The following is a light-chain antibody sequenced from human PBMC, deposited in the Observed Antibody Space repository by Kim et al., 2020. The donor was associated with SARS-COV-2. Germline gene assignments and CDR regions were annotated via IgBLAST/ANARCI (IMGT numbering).Light chain of an antibody. J-gene: IGKJ5*01. CDR3: QQRVNWIT. CDR1: QSVSSF. Sequence: PLSPGERATLSCRASQSVSSFLAWYQHKPGQAPRLLIYDASRRATGIPARFSGSGSGTDFTLTISRLEPADFAVYYCQQRVNWITFGQGTRLEIK. CDR2: DAS. V-gene: IGKV3-11*01.